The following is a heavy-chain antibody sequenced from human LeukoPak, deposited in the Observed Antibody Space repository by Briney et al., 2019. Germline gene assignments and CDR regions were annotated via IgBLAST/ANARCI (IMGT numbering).Heavy chain of an antibody. CDR1: GYTFNSSY. V-gene: IGHV1-46*02. Sequence: GASVKVSCKASGYTFNSSYMHWVRQAPGQGLEWMGIINPSDGSTRYAQKFQGRVTMTKDTSTNTVYMHLSSLSSDDTAVYYCARAYYESSAYRHAVYFDYWGQGTLVTVSS. J-gene: IGHJ4*02. D-gene: IGHD3-22*01. CDR2: INPSDGST. CDR3: ARAYYESSAYRHAVYFDY.